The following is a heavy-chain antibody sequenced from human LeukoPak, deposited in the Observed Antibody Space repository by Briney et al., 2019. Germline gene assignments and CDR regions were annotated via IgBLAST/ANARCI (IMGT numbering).Heavy chain of an antibody. J-gene: IGHJ4*02. D-gene: IGHD3-22*01. CDR2: MNPNSGNT. V-gene: IGHV1-8*01. CDR1: GGTFTSYD. CDR3: ARGRGYYDSSGYYFDY. Sequence: ASVKVSCKASGGTFTSYDINWVRQATGQGLEWMGWMNPNSGNTGYAQKFQGRVTMTRNTSISTAYMELSSLRSEDTAVYYCARGRGYYDSSGYYFDYWGQGTLVTVSS.